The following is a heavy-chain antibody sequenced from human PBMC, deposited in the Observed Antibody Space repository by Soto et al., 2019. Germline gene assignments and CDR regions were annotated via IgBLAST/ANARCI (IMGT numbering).Heavy chain of an antibody. D-gene: IGHD2-15*01. Sequence: SETLSLTCTVSGDSIRNYYWSWIRQPAGKGLEWIGRIYSSGSTDYNASLKSRVSMSVDRSKNQFFLKLTSVTAADTAVYYCVRDCSGGGCYSDYGMDVWGQGTTVTVSS. CDR1: GDSIRNYY. CDR2: IYSSGST. J-gene: IGHJ6*02. V-gene: IGHV4-4*07. CDR3: VRDCSGGGCYSDYGMDV.